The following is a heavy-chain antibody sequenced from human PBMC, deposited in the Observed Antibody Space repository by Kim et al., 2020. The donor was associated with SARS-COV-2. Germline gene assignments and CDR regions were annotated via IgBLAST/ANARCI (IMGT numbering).Heavy chain of an antibody. CDR2: INTNTGNP. D-gene: IGHD6-6*01. CDR3: ARTGHSSSPKDWYFDL. Sequence: ASVKVSCKASGYTFTSYAMNWVRQAPGQGLEWMGWINTNTGNPTYAQGFTGRFVFSLDTSVSTAYLQISSLKAEDTAVYYCARTGHSSSPKDWYFDLWGRGTLVTVSS. CDR1: GYTFTSYA. J-gene: IGHJ2*01. V-gene: IGHV7-4-1*02.